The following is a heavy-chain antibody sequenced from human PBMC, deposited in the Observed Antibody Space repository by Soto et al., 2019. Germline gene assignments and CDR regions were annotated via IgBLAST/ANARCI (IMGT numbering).Heavy chain of an antibody. V-gene: IGHV3-23*01. Sequence: PGGSLRLSCXVSGFTFNNYAMSWVRQAPGKGLEWVSIISGTGDATYYADSVKGRFTISRDNSKNTLYLQMNSLRAEDTAIYYCAKWGPSKNLDNWGQGTLVTVSS. CDR2: ISGTGDAT. CDR1: GFTFNNYA. CDR3: AKWGPSKNLDN. D-gene: IGHD3-16*01. J-gene: IGHJ4*02.